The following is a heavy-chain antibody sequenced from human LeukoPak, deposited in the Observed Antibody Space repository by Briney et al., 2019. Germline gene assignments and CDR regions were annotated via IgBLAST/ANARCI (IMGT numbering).Heavy chain of an antibody. V-gene: IGHV3-11*05. CDR2: VMSGRGST. J-gene: IGHJ4*02. CDR3: TRERRGSYYAFES. CDR1: GFSVSDYS. D-gene: IGHD3-16*01. Sequence: GGSLRLSCAASGFSVSDYSISWIRQSPGKGPEWISYVMSGRGSTNYADSVKGRFTSSRDNAKNSVALQLDGLRADDTAVYFCTRERRGSYYAFESWGQGTLVTVSS.